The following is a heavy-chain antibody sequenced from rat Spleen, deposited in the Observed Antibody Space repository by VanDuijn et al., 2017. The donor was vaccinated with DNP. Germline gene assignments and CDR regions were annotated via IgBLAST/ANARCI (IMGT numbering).Heavy chain of an antibody. D-gene: IGHD1-10*01. J-gene: IGHJ2*01. Sequence: EVQLQESGPGLVKPSQSLSLTCSVTGYSITSSYRWNWIRKFPGNKLEWMGYINSAGSTNYNPSLKSRIPITRDTSKNQFFLQVNSVTTEDTATYYCTTDFERGYWGQGVMVTVS. CDR1: GYSITSSYR. CDR2: INSAGST. V-gene: IGHV3-3*01. CDR3: TTDFERGY.